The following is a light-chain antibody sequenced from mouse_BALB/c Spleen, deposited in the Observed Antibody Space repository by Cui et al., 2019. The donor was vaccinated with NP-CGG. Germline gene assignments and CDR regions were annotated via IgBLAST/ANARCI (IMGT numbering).Light chain of an antibody. CDR3: ALWYSNYYV. CDR1: TGAVTTSNY. J-gene: IGLJ1*01. V-gene: IGLV1*01. CDR2: GTN. Sequence: QAVVTQESALTTSPGETVTLTCRSSTGAVTTSNYANWVQEKPDHLFTGLIGGTNNRVPGVPARFSGSLIGDKAALTITGAQTEDEAIYFCALWYSNYYVFGGGTKLTVL.